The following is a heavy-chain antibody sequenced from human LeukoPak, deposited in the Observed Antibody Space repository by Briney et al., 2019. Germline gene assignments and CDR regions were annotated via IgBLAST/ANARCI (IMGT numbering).Heavy chain of an antibody. Sequence: GGSLRLSCAASGLTFSDYAMSWVRQARGKGLEWVSSICGDGAGTYYADSVKGRFIISRDNSKSAVFLQMNSLRAEDTALYFCAKDRLRRGAPGRGEHHNWFDPWGQGTLVTVSS. CDR1: GLTFSDYA. CDR2: ICGDGAGT. CDR3: AKDRLRRGAPGRGEHHNWFDP. J-gene: IGHJ5*02. V-gene: IGHV3-23*01. D-gene: IGHD5/OR15-5a*01.